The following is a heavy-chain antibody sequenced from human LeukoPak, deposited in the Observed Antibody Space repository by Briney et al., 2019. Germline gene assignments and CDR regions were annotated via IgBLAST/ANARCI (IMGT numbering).Heavy chain of an antibody. D-gene: IGHD3-10*01. Sequence: GGSLRLSCAASGFTFRTYAMTWLPQAPGKGLEWVAALSGSGETTHYADSVKGRFTVSRDNSKSILYLQMNSLRAEDTAVYYCAKGEATPYYYGSGSYFYFDDWGQGTLVTVSS. CDR3: AKGEATPYYYGSGSYFYFDD. V-gene: IGHV3-23*01. J-gene: IGHJ4*02. CDR1: GFTFRTYA. CDR2: LSGSGETT.